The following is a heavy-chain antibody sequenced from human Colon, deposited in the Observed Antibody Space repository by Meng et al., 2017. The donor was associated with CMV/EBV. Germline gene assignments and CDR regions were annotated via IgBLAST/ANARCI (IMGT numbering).Heavy chain of an antibody. CDR2: INQDGTEK. J-gene: IGHJ5*02. D-gene: IGHD4-11*01. V-gene: IGHV3-7*01. CDR3: ASDRTVPGYSNYYNWFDP. Sequence: GESLKISCAASGFNFSDYWVTWVRQAPGKALEWVANINQDGTEKYYLGSVRGRFTISRDNAKNSLYLQMNSLSVEDTAVYFCASDRTVPGYSNYYNWFDPWGQGTLVTVSS. CDR1: GFNFSDYW.